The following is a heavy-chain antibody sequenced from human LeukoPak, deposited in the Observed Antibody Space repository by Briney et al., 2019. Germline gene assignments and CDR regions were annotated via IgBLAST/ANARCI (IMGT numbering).Heavy chain of an antibody. CDR2: INPSGGST. Sequence: ASVKVSCKASGYTFTSYYMQWVRQAPRQGLEWMGIINPSGGSTSYAQKFQGRVTMTRDTSTSTVYMELSSLRSEDTGVYYCARDQVRYRSGWTSGGYWGQGTLVTVSS. CDR1: GYTFTSYY. D-gene: IGHD6-19*01. CDR3: ARDQVRYRSGWTSGGY. J-gene: IGHJ4*02. V-gene: IGHV1-46*01.